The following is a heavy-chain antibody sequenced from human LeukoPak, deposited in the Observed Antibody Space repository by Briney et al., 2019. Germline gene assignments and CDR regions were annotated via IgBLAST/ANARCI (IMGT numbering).Heavy chain of an antibody. CDR2: ISYDGSNK. V-gene: IGHV3-30*18. D-gene: IGHD4/OR15-4a*01. CDR1: GFTFSSYG. CDR3: AKDGALSAAAYYFDY. J-gene: IGHJ4*02. Sequence: GGSLRLSCAASGFTFSSYGMHWVRQAPGKGLEWVAVISYDGSNKYYAESVKGRFTISRDNSKNTLYLQMNSLRPGHTAVYYCAKDGALSAAAYYFDYWGQGTLVTVSS.